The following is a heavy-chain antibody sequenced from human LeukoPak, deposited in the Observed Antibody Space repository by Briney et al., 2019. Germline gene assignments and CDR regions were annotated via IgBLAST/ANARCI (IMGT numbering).Heavy chain of an antibody. V-gene: IGHV4-59*08. D-gene: IGHD3-22*01. CDR2: IYYSGST. J-gene: IGHJ4*02. CDR3: ASQYYDSSGYYFGPIDY. CDR1: GGSISRYY. Sequence: TSETLSLTCSVSGGSISRYYWRWIRQPPGKGLEWIGYIYYSGSTNYNPSPKSRVTISVDTSKNQFSLKLSSVTTADTAVYYCASQYYDSSGYYFGPIDYWGQGTLVTVSS.